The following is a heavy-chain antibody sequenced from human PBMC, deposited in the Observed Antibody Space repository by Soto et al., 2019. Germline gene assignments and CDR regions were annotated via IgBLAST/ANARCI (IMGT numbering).Heavy chain of an antibody. J-gene: IGHJ4*02. Sequence: GGSLRLSCAASGFTFSSYAMHWVRQAPGKGLEYVSAISNNGGSTYYAKSVKGRFTISRDNSRNKLYLQMGSLRAEDMAVYYRARVVGVDFWSGRPDYWGQGTLVTVSS. CDR2: ISNNGGST. CDR3: ARVVGVDFWSGRPDY. D-gene: IGHD3-3*01. V-gene: IGHV3-64*01. CDR1: GFTFSSYA.